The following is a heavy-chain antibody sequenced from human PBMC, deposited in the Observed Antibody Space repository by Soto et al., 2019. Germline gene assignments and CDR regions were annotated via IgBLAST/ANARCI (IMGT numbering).Heavy chain of an antibody. V-gene: IGHV4-59*01. J-gene: IGHJ6*02. CDR3: ARDTYYYGSGSSYYYYYGMDV. CDR2: IYYSGST. D-gene: IGHD3-10*01. Sequence: SDTLSLTCTVNCFSITSYYWSWIQQPTGKGLEWIGYIYYSGSTNYNPSLKSRVTISVDTSKNQFSLKLSSVTAADTAVYYCARDTYYYGSGSSYYYYYGMDVWGQGTTVT. CDR1: CFSITSYY.